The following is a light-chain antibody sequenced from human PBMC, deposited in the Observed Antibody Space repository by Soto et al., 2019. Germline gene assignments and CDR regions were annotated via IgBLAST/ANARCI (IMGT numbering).Light chain of an antibody. Sequence: QSVLTQSASVSGSPGQSITISCTGTSGDIGGYNYVSWYQQRPGTAPKHLIYDVIHRPSGISNRFSGSKSGTTASLTISGLQAEDEADYYCSSYTYSSIYVFGTGTKLTV. CDR2: DVI. V-gene: IGLV2-14*01. J-gene: IGLJ1*01. CDR1: SGDIGGYNY. CDR3: SSYTYSSIYV.